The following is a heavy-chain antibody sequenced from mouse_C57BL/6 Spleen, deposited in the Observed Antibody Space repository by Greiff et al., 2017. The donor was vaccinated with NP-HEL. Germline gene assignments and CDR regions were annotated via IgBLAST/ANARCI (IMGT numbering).Heavy chain of an antibody. V-gene: IGHV5-6*01. Sequence: PDKRLEWVATISSGGSYTYYPDSVKGRFTISRDNAKNTLYLQMSSLKSEDTAMYYCARLGDGYGPDYWGQGTSVTVSS. CDR3: ARLGDGYGPDY. J-gene: IGHJ4*01. D-gene: IGHD2-2*01. CDR2: ISSGGSYT.